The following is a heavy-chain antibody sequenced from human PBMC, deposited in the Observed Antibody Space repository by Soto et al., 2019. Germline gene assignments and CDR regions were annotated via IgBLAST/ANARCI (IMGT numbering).Heavy chain of an antibody. V-gene: IGHV2-5*01. CDR3: AHDSSDASGYYPHDAFDI. J-gene: IGHJ3*02. CDR2: IYWNDDK. CDR1: GFSLSTSGVG. Sequence: QITLKESGPTLVKPTQPLTLTCTFSGFSLSTSGVGVGWIRQPPGKALEWLALIYWNDDKRYSPSLKSRLTITKDTSKNQVVLTMTNMDPVDTATYYCAHDSSDASGYYPHDAFDIWGQGTMVTVSS. D-gene: IGHD3-22*01.